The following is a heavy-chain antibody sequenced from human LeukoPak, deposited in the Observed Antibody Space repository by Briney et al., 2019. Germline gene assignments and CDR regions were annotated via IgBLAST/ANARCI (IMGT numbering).Heavy chain of an antibody. D-gene: IGHD2/OR15-2a*01. V-gene: IGHV3-7*05. J-gene: IGHJ4*02. CDR1: GFTFSGYS. CDR3: TTFYSRLTDY. Sequence: GGSLRLSCAASGFTFSGYSMNWVRQAPGKGLEWLANINQDGSEKYYVDSVKGRFTISRDNAKNSLYLQMNSLRAEDTAVYYCTTFYSRLTDYWGQGTLVTVSS. CDR2: INQDGSEK.